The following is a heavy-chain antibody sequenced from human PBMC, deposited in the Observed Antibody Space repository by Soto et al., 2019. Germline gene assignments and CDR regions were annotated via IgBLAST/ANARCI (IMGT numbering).Heavy chain of an antibody. CDR1: GYSFTSYA. CDR2: INAGNGNT. Sequence: ASVKVSCKASGYSFTSYAMHWVRQAPGQRLEWMGWINAGNGNTKYSQKFQGRVTITRDTSASTAYMELSSLRSEDTAVYYCAREGYCSGGSCYPRNYYYGMDVWGQGTTVTVSS. J-gene: IGHJ6*02. V-gene: IGHV1-3*01. CDR3: AREGYCSGGSCYPRNYYYGMDV. D-gene: IGHD2-15*01.